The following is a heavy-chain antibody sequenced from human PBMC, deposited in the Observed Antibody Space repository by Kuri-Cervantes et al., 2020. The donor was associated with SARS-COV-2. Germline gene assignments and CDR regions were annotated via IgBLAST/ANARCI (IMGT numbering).Heavy chain of an antibody. CDR1: GFTFSSYA. Sequence: GESLKISCAASGFTFSSYAMHWVRQAPGKGLEYVSAISSNGGSTYYADSVKGRFTISRDNSKNTLYLQMNSLRTEDTAVYYCAREGYYDSSGNYAATGMDVWGKGTTVTVSS. D-gene: IGHD3-22*01. CDR2: ISSNGGST. V-gene: IGHV3-64*02. J-gene: IGHJ6*03. CDR3: AREGYYDSSGNYAATGMDV.